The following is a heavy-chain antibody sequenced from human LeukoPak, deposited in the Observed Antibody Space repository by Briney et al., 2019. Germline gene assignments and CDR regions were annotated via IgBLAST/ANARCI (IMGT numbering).Heavy chain of an antibody. Sequence: SVKVSCKASGGTFSSYAISWVRQAPGQGLEWMGRIIPIFGTANYAQKFQGRVTITTDESTSTAYMELSSLRSEDTAVYYCARGQPLRGTFYYYYYYMDVWGKGTTVTVSS. CDR3: ARGQPLRGTFYYYYYYMDV. CDR1: GGTFSSYA. CDR2: IIPIFGTA. D-gene: IGHD2-21*02. J-gene: IGHJ6*03. V-gene: IGHV1-69*05.